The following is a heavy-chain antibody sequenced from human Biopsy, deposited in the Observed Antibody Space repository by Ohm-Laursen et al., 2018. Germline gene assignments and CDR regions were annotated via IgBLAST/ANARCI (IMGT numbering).Heavy chain of an antibody. CDR2: LHDRGVT. D-gene: IGHD3-16*01. Sequence: SLRLSCAASGFTFNNYGMQWVRQAPGKGLEWVPSLHDRGVTYYADSVKGRFTISGDNSKNTLYLQMNGLRAEDTAVYFCQGGHLPPGQFYGVDAWGQGTTVTVSS. J-gene: IGHJ6*02. V-gene: IGHV3-23*01. CDR1: GFTFNNYG. CDR3: QGGHLPPGQFYGVDA.